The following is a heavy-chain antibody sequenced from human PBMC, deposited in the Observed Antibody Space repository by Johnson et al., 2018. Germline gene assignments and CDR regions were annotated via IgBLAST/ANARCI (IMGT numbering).Heavy chain of an antibody. J-gene: IGHJ6*04. CDR3: ASSSTIQGMDV. D-gene: IGHD2-2*01. V-gene: IGHV1-69*02. CDR2: IIPILGIA. Sequence: QVQLVQSGAEVKKPGSSVKVSCKASGGTFSSYTISWVRQAPGQGLEWMGRIIPILGIANYAQKFQGRVTITADKSTSTAYMERSSLGSEDTAVYYCASSSTIQGMDVGGKGTTVTDTS. CDR1: GGTFSSYT.